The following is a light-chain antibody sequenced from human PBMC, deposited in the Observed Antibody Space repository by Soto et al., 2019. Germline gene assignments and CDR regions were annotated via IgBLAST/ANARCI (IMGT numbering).Light chain of an antibody. CDR2: GAS. Sequence: EIVLTQSPGTLSLSPGESATLSCSASQSIIRSYLAWYQHKPGQAPRLLIYGASARAPGVPARVSGSGSGTDFTLTISRLEPEDYAVYYCQYYGGSPGFTFGPGTRVDLK. J-gene: IGKJ3*01. V-gene: IGKV3-20*01. CDR1: QSIIRSY. CDR3: QYYGGSPGFT.